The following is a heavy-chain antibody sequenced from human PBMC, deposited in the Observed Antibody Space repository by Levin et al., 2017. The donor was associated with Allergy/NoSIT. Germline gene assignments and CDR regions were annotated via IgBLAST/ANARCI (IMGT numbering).Heavy chain of an antibody. CDR1: GYTFTSYD. Sequence: GESLKISCKASGYTFTSYDINWVRQATGQGLEWMGWMNPNSGNTGYAQKFQGRVTMTRNTSISTAYMELSSLRSEDTAVYYCARGNYDFWSGYYYPWHYYYYGMDVWGQGTTVTVSS. CDR2: MNPNSGNT. J-gene: IGHJ6*02. D-gene: IGHD3-3*01. CDR3: ARGNYDFWSGYYYPWHYYYYGMDV. V-gene: IGHV1-8*01.